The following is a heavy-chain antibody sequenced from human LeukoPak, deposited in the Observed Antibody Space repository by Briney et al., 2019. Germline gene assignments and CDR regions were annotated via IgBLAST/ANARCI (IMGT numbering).Heavy chain of an antibody. J-gene: IGHJ4*02. V-gene: IGHV1-18*01. CDR1: GYTFTSYG. CDR2: ISAYNGNT. CDR3: ARVYYGDYMAY. Sequence: GASLKVSCKASGYTFTSYGISWVRQAPGQALESMGWISAYNGNTNYAQKLQGRVTMTTDTSTSTAYMHLRSQRSDDTPVYYCARVYYGDYMAYWGQGTMVTVSS. D-gene: IGHD4-17*01.